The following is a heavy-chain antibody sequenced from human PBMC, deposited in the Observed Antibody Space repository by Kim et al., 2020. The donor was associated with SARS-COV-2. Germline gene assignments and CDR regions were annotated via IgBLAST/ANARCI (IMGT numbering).Heavy chain of an antibody. Sequence: NPTPKSRVTISVDTSKNQLSLKLRSVTAADTAVYHCARDQGGSYESYYFDYWGQGTLVTVSS. V-gene: IGHV4-59*01. J-gene: IGHJ4*02. CDR3: ARDQGGSYESYYFDY. D-gene: IGHD1-26*01.